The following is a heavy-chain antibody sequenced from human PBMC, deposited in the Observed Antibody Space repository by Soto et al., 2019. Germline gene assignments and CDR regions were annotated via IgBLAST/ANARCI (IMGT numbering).Heavy chain of an antibody. CDR1: GGSISSGGYY. D-gene: IGHD2-21*02. CDR3: ARVCGGDCHYGMDV. CDR2: IYYSGST. J-gene: IGHJ6*02. V-gene: IGHV4-31*03. Sequence: QVQLQESGPGLVKPSQTLSLICTVSGGSISSGGYYWSWIRQHPGKGLEWIGYIYYSGSTYYNPSLKGRVTITVDTSKNQFSLKLSSVTAADTAVYYCARVCGGDCHYGMDVWGQGTTVTVSS.